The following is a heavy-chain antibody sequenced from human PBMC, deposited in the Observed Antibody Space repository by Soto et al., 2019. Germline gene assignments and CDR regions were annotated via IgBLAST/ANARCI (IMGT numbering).Heavy chain of an antibody. D-gene: IGHD4-17*01. Sequence: EVHLVQSGAEVKKPGESLKIACQASGYRFSTHWIDWVRQMPGKGLQWMGVIYPDDPNTKYSPSFQGHVTLSVDKSTSTAYLQLNTLKASDSAMYYCARRIYGANDFWGQGTLVTVSS. J-gene: IGHJ4*02. V-gene: IGHV5-51*01. CDR1: GYRFSTHW. CDR3: ARRIYGANDF. CDR2: IYPDDPNT.